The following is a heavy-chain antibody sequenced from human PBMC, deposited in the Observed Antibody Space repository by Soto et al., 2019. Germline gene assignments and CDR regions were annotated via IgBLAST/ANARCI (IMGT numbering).Heavy chain of an antibody. D-gene: IGHD5-12*01. CDR2: INHSGST. J-gene: IGHJ6*03. CDR1: GGSFSGYY. V-gene: IGHV4-34*01. Sequence: SETLSLTCAVYGGSFSGYYWSWIRQPPGKGLEWIGEINHSGSTNYNPSLKSRVTISVDTSKNQFSLKLSSVTAADTAVYYCARGSGYDLRQNVVYYYYYMDVWGKGTTVTVSS. CDR3: ARGSGYDLRQNVVYYYYYMDV.